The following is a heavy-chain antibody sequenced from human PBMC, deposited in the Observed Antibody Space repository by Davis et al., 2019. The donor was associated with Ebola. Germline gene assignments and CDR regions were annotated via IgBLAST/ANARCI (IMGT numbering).Heavy chain of an antibody. CDR2: INHSGST. J-gene: IGHJ5*02. D-gene: IGHD3-10*01. CDR1: GGSFSGYY. CDR3: ARAGAYVRFDP. V-gene: IGHV4-34*01. Sequence: LETLSLTCAVYGGSFSGYYWSWIRQPPGKGLEWIGEINHSGSTNYNPSLKSRVTISVDTSKNQFSLKLSSVTAADTAVYYCARAGAYVRFDPWGQGTLVTVSS.